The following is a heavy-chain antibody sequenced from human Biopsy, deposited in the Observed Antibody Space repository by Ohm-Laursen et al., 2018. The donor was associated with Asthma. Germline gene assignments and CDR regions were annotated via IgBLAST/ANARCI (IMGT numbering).Heavy chain of an antibody. J-gene: IGHJ3*02. CDR1: GFSFSNFA. V-gene: IGHV3-30*01. Sequence: SLRLSCSASGFSFSNFAIHWVRQAPGKGLEWVGVISKDASTQDYADSVKGRFTMARDNSKNTLDLQMNSLREKDTAVYYCVRDGTDDAFDIWGQGTVVSVSS. CDR3: VRDGTDDAFDI. CDR2: ISKDASTQ. D-gene: IGHD1-1*01.